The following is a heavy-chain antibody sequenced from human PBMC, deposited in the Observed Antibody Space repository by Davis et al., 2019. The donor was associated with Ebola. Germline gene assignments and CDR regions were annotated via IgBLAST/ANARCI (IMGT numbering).Heavy chain of an antibody. CDR1: GYIFTNYG. CDR3: AKDNRNIWSEV. D-gene: IGHD2/OR15-2a*01. V-gene: IGHV1-18*01. CDR2: ISSYNDST. J-gene: IGHJ3*01. Sequence: ASVKVSCKSSGYIFTNYGITWVRQAPGQGLEWMGWISSYNDSTNYAQKFQGRVTMTTDTSTNTTYMELRSLRSDDTAIYYCAKDNRNIWSEVWGQGTMVTVSS.